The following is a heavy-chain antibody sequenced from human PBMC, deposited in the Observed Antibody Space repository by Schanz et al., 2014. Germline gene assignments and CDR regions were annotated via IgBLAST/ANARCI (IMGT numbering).Heavy chain of an antibody. CDR1: GFAFSSFA. J-gene: IGHJ5*02. V-gene: IGHV3-23*04. CDR2: ISANDYDT. CDR3: TKDLNRVATAPQS. Sequence: EVQVVESGGGLVRPGGSLRLSCAASGFAFSSFALSWVRQSPGKGLEWVSAISANDYDTYYAPSVKGRFTVSRDNSKNSVSPQMTSMRKEVRLIYYSTKDLNRVATAPQSWGQGTLVTVSS. D-gene: IGHD5-12*01.